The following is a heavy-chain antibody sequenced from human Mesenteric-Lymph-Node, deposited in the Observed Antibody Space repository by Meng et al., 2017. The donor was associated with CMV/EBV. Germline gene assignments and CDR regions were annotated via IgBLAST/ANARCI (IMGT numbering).Heavy chain of an antibody. CDR3: VPGVGSGSSNWFDP. V-gene: IGHV4-34*01. J-gene: IGHJ5*02. Sequence: RWGRVALKPWETLCLTLAVFGGSLGGYYWKGNGQPPGKGLEWIGEIHHSGSTNYNPSLKSRVTISVDTSKNQFSLKVTSVTAADTAVYYCVPGVGSGSSNWFDPWGQGTLVTVSS. CDR2: IHHSGST. D-gene: IGHD3-10*01. CDR1: GGSLGGYY.